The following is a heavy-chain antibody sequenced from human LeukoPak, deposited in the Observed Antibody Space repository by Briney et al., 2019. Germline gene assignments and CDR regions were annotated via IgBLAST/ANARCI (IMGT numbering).Heavy chain of an antibody. CDR2: IGTAGDT. CDR3: ARAKYGSSWYLFDY. D-gene: IGHD6-13*01. CDR1: GFTFSSYD. J-gene: IGHJ4*02. V-gene: IGHV3-13*01. Sequence: GGSLRLSCAASGFTFSSYDMHWVRQATGKGLEWVSAIGTAGDTYYPGSVKGRFTISRENAKNSLYLQMSSLRAGDTAVYYCARAKYGSSWYLFDYWGQGTLVTVSS.